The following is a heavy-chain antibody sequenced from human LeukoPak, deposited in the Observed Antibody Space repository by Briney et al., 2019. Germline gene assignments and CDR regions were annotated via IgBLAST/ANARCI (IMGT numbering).Heavy chain of an antibody. D-gene: IGHD3-3*01. CDR2: ISGSGGST. Sequence: PGGSLRLSCAASGFTFSSTYAISWVRQAPGKGLEWVSGISGSGGSTYYADSVKGRFTISRDNSKNTLHLQMNSLRVEDTAIYYCARLGPPTYYDFWSGYYFDYWGQGTLVTVSS. J-gene: IGHJ4*02. CDR3: ARLGPPTYYDFWSGYYFDY. CDR1: GFTFSSTYA. V-gene: IGHV3-23*01.